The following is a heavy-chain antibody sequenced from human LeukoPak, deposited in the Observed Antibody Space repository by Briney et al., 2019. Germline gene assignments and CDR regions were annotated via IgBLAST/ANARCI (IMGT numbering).Heavy chain of an antibody. CDR3: ARDFASVYYDSSGYSNY. J-gene: IGHJ4*02. CDR1: GFTFSSYG. Sequence: GGSLRLSCAASGFTFSSYGMQLVRQAPGKGLDWVAVISYDGSNKYYADSVKGRFTISRDNSKNTLYLQMNSLRAEDTAVYYCARDFASVYYDSSGYSNYWGKGTLVTVSS. V-gene: IGHV3-30*01. CDR2: ISYDGSNK. D-gene: IGHD3-22*01.